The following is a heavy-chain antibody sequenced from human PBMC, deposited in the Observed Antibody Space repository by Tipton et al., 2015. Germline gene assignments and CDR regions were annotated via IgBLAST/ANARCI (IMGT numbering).Heavy chain of an antibody. CDR1: GFKFNIYT. Sequence: SLRLSCAASGFKFNIYTMNWVRQAPGKGLEWVSYISSSGGTLYYADSVKGRFTISRDNSKNTLYLQMNSLRAEDTAVYYCARDQGSYYFDYWGQGTLVTVSS. D-gene: IGHD1-26*01. V-gene: IGHV3-48*01. J-gene: IGHJ4*02. CDR2: ISSSGGTL. CDR3: ARDQGSYYFDY.